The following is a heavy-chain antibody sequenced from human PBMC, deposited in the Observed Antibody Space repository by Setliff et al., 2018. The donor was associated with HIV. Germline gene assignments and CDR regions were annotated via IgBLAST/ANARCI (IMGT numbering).Heavy chain of an antibody. J-gene: IGHJ6*03. Sequence: ASVKVSCKASGYTFTDYYMHWVRQAPGQGLEWMGWINPKSGGTNSALKFQGRVTMTRDTSISTAYMELSRLRSDDTAVYYCARDGGGPGDYYYYYMDVWGKGTTVTVS. D-gene: IGHD3-16*01. CDR2: INPKSGGT. V-gene: IGHV1-2*02. CDR3: ARDGGGPGDYYYYYMDV. CDR1: GYTFTDYY.